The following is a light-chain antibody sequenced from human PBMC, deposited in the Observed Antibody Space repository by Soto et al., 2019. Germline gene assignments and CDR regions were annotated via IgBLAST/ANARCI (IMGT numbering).Light chain of an antibody. V-gene: IGKV1-5*03. Sequence: DIQMTQSPSTLSASVGDRVTITCRASQSISDWLAWYQQKPGKAPKLLIYKASSLESGVPSRFSGSGSGTDFTLTISSLHPDDFATYYCQQYNSYSRTFGQGTKVEV. J-gene: IGKJ1*01. CDR2: KAS. CDR3: QQYNSYSRT. CDR1: QSISDW.